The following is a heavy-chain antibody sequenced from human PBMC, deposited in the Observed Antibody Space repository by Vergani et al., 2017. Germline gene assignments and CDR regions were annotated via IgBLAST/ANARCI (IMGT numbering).Heavy chain of an antibody. Sequence: QLQLQESGPGLVKPSATLSLTCSVSGASIRSSNYYWGWIRQPPGKGLEWIASIYYSGSTYYNPSLKSRVTISVDTSKNQFSRNLSSVTAADTAVYFCARHSTVEWLVKLGWIDPWGQGILVTVSS. D-gene: IGHD6-19*01. V-gene: IGHV4-39*01. CDR2: IYYSGST. J-gene: IGHJ5*02. CDR3: ARHSTVEWLVKLGWIDP. CDR1: GASIRSSNYY.